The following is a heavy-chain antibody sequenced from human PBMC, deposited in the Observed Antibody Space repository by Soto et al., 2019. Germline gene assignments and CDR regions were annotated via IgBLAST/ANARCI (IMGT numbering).Heavy chain of an antibody. Sequence: GGPLRPSCAASGFSFRSYALSWVRQAPGKGLEWVSTISGSHGKTFYADSVKGRFSISRDTSQSTLYLQMNSLRADDTAMYYCARWSYLDYWGQG. D-gene: IGHD3-3*01. V-gene: IGHV3-23*01. CDR2: ISGSHGKT. CDR1: GFSFRSYA. CDR3: ARWSYLDY. J-gene: IGHJ4*02.